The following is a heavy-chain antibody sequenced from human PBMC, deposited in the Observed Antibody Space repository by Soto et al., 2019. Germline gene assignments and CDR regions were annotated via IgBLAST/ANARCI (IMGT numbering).Heavy chain of an antibody. CDR2: INHSGST. Sequence: SETLSLTCAVYGGSFSGYYWSWIRQPPGKGLEWIGEINHSGSTNYNPSLNSRVTISVDTSKNQFSLNLSSLTAADTAVYYCARGACSSTSCYPRNYYYYYYGMDVWGQGTTVTVSS. V-gene: IGHV4-34*01. J-gene: IGHJ6*02. CDR3: ARGACSSTSCYPRNYYYYYYGMDV. D-gene: IGHD2-2*01. CDR1: GGSFSGYY.